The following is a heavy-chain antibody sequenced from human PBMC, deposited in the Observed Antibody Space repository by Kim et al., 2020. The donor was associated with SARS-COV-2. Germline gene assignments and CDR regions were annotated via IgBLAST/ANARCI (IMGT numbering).Heavy chain of an antibody. D-gene: IGHD3-22*01. V-gene: IGHV3-7*03. J-gene: IGHJ4*02. Sequence: GGSLRLSCAASGFTFSSYWMSWVRQAPGKGLEWVANIKQDGSEKYYVDSVKGRFTISRDNAKNSLYLQMNSLRAEDTAVYYCARDTFYYYDSSGLSDYWGQGTLVTVSS. CDR3: ARDTFYYYDSSGLSDY. CDR2: IKQDGSEK. CDR1: GFTFSSYW.